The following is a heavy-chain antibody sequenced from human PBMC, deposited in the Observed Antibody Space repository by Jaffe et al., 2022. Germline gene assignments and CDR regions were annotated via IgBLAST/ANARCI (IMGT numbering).Heavy chain of an antibody. CDR1: GYSISSGYY. CDR3: ARRLAVANYFDY. D-gene: IGHD6-19*01. V-gene: IGHV4-38-2*01. Sequence: QVQLQESGPGLVKPSETLSLTCAVSGYSISSGYYWGWIRQPPGKGLEWIGSIYHSGSTYYNPSLKSRVTISVDTSKNQFSLKLSSVTAADTAVYYCARRLAVANYFDYWGQGTLVTVSS. J-gene: IGHJ4*02. CDR2: IYHSGST.